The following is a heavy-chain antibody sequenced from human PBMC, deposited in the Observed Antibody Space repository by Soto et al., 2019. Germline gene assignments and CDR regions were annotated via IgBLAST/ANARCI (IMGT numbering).Heavy chain of an antibody. CDR3: ARGRTLAYMDV. D-gene: IGHD3-16*01. Sequence: ASVRVSCKASGYAFTSYDINWVRQATGQGLEWMGWMNPNSGNTGYAQKFQGRVTMTRNTSISTAYMELSSLRSEDTAVYYCARGRTLAYMDVWGKGTTVTVSS. CDR1: GYAFTSYD. V-gene: IGHV1-8*01. J-gene: IGHJ6*03. CDR2: MNPNSGNT.